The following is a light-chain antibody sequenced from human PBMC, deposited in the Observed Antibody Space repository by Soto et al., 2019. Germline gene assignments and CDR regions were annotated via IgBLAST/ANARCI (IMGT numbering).Light chain of an antibody. CDR3: LLSYSGARV. CDR1: TGTVTTGHA. J-gene: IGLJ2*01. Sequence: QAVVTQEPSLTVSPGGTVTLTCGSITGTVTTGHAPYWFQQKPGQAPRTLIYETTNRHSWTPARFSGSLLGGKAALTLSGEQHEDEAEYYCLLSYSGARVFGGGTKLTVL. CDR2: ETT. V-gene: IGLV7-46*01.